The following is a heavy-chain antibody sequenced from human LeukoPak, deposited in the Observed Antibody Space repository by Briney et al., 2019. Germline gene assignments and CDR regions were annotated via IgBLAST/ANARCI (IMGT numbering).Heavy chain of an antibody. Sequence: GGSLTLSCTASGITFGNNWMHWVRQGPGKGLVWISRINSDGGGAIYADSVKGRFTVSRDNAKNTLYLQMNSLRAEDTAVYYCARDVPHNWFDTWGQGTLVTVSS. J-gene: IGHJ5*02. CDR2: INSDGGGA. V-gene: IGHV3-74*01. CDR3: ARDVPHNWFDT. CDR1: GITFGNNW.